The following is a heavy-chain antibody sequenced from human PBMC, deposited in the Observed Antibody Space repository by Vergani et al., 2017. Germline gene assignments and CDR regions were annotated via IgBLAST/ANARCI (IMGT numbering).Heavy chain of an antibody. CDR2: ISGSGGST. V-gene: IGHV3-23*01. CDR1: GFTFRSYA. CDR3: AKDGGYSYGIPSGFDY. J-gene: IGHJ4*02. Sequence: EVQLLESGGGLVQPGGSLRLSCAASGFTFRSYAMTWVRQAPGKGLEWVSVISGSGGSTYYADSVKGRFTISRDNSKNTLYLQMNFLKAEDTAVYYCAKDGGYSYGIPSGFDYWGQGTLVTVSS. D-gene: IGHD5-18*01.